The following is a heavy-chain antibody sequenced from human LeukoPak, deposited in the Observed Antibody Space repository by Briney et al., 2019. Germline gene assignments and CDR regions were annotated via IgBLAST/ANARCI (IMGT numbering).Heavy chain of an antibody. Sequence: GGSLRLSCAASGFTVSSSYMSWVRQAPGKGLEWVSAISGSGGSTYYADSVKGRFTISRDNSKNTLYLQMNSLRAEDTAVYYCAKSGGDYYGSNWFDPWGQGTLVTVSS. CDR3: AKSGGDYYGSNWFDP. CDR2: ISGSGGST. J-gene: IGHJ5*02. D-gene: IGHD3-10*01. V-gene: IGHV3-23*01. CDR1: GFTVSSSY.